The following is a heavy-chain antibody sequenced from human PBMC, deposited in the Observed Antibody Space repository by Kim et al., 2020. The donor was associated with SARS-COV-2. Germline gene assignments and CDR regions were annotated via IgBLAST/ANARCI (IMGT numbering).Heavy chain of an antibody. CDR3: ARGGYSYGPVDY. V-gene: IGHV1-69*04. CDR1: GGTFFRSS. J-gene: IGHJ4*02. Sequence: SVKVSCKASGGTFFRSSISWVRQAPGQGLEWMGRIIPILGIANYAQKFQGRVTITADKSTSTDYMELSSLRSEDTAVYYCARGGYSYGPVDYLCTGTLV. D-gene: IGHD5-18*01. CDR2: IIPILGIA.